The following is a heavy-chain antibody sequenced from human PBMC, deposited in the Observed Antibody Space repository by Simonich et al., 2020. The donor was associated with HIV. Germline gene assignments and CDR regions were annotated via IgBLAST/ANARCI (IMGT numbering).Heavy chain of an antibody. CDR3: ARRQGNWKVNWFDP. V-gene: IGHV4-38-2*01. CDR2: GYHSGNT. CDR1: NYSTSSLYY. D-gene: IGHD1-1*01. Sequence: QVQLQESGPGLVKSSETLSLTCDVSNYSTSSLYYWGWIRQSPGKGLEWIGSGYHSGNTSSNPSLKSRLTMSLTTSKNQFSLRLTSVTAADTAVYYCARRQGNWKVNWFDPWGQGTLVTVSS. J-gene: IGHJ5*02.